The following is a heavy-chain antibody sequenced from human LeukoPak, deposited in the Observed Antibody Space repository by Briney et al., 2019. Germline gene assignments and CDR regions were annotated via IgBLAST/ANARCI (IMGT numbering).Heavy chain of an antibody. CDR3: ARETYYGSGSTNYYYYYYMDV. D-gene: IGHD3-10*01. V-gene: IGHV1-2*02. Sequence: ASVKVSCKASGYTFTGYYMHWVRQAPGQGLEWMGWINPNSGGTNYAQKFQGRVTMTRDTSISTAYMELSRLRSDDTAVYYCARETYYGSGSTNYYYYYYMDVWGKGTTVTISS. J-gene: IGHJ6*03. CDR1: GYTFTGYY. CDR2: INPNSGGT.